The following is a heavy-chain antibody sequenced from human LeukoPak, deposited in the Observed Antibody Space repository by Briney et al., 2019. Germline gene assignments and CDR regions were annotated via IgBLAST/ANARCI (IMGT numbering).Heavy chain of an antibody. Sequence: GGSLRLSCAASGFTFSNYGMNWVRQAPGKGLEWVSRISGTGGTTFYADSVKGRFTISRDNSKNTLYLQMNSLRAEDTAVYYCVGIVVASLDYWGQGTLVTVSS. CDR3: VGIVVASLDY. J-gene: IGHJ4*02. V-gene: IGHV3-23*01. CDR1: GFTFSNYG. CDR2: ISGTGGTT. D-gene: IGHD6-19*01.